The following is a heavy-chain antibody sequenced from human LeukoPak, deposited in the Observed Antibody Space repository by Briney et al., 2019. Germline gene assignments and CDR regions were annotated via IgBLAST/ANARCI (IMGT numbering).Heavy chain of an antibody. J-gene: IGHJ4*02. CDR3: ARTFYFDSGNSYNPIYFAY. CDR2: IIPIFGTA. V-gene: IGHV1-69*05. Sequence: GSSVKVSCKASGGTFSSYAISWVRQAPGQGLEWMGGIIPIFGTANYAQKFQGRVTITTDESTSTVYMEMSGLRSEDTAVYYCARTFYFDSGNSYNPIYFAYWGRGTLVTISS. D-gene: IGHD3-10*01. CDR1: GGTFSSYA.